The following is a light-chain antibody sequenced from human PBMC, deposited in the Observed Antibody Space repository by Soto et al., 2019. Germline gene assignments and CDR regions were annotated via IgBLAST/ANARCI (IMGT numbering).Light chain of an antibody. CDR3: QSYDSTLRAVI. J-gene: IGLJ2*01. CDR2: SNF. V-gene: IGLV1-40*01. CDR1: SSNIGAGYD. Sequence: QSALTQPPSVSGAPGQRVTISCTGSSSNIGAGYDVHWYQQLPGTAPKLLIYSNFNRPSGVPDRFSGSKSGTSASLAITGLQAEDEADYYCQSYDSTLRAVIFGGGTKLTVL.